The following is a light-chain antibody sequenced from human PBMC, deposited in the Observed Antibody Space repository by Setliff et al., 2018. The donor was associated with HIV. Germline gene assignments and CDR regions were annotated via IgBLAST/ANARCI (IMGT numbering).Light chain of an antibody. Sequence: QSVLAQPASVSGSPGQSITISCTGTSGDVGRYNLVSWYQQQPGKPPKLMIYQASKRPPGVSNRFSGSKSGNTASLTISGLQAEVEADYYCCSNTGSNTYVFGTGTKVTVL. V-gene: IGLV2-23*01. CDR3: CSNTGSNTYV. J-gene: IGLJ1*01. CDR2: QAS. CDR1: SGDVGRYNL.